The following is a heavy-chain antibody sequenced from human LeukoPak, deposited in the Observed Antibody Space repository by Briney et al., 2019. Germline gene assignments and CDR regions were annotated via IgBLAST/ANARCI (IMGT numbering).Heavy chain of an antibody. V-gene: IGHV4-59*12. CDR2: IYHSGST. J-gene: IGHJ4*02. Sequence: PSETLSLTCTVSGGSISSYYWSWIRQPPGKGLEWIGEIYHSGSTNYNPSLKNRVTISVDKSKNQFSLKLSSVTAADTAVYYCARDPEGFYFDYWGQGTLVTVSS. CDR3: ARDPEGFYFDY. CDR1: GGSISSYY.